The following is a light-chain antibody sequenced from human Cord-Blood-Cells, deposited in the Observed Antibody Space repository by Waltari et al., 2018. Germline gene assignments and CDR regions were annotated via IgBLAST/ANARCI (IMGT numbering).Light chain of an antibody. V-gene: IGKV3-11*01. Sequence: EIALTQSPATLSFSPGERATLSCRASQSVSSYLAWYQQKPGQAPRLLIYDASNRATGIPARFSGSGSGTDFTLTISSLEPEDFAVYYCQQRSNWPRTFGQGTKVEIK. CDR2: DAS. CDR3: QQRSNWPRT. CDR1: QSVSSY. J-gene: IGKJ1*01.